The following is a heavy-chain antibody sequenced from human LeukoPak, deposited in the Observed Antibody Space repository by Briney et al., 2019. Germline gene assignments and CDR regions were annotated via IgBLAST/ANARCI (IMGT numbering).Heavy chain of an antibody. V-gene: IGHV3-30*18. CDR3: AKTKGYSYGYYFDY. CDR2: MSYDGFNK. J-gene: IGHJ4*02. CDR1: GFTFRSYA. Sequence: PGRSLRLSCAASGFTFRSYAMHWVRQSLGKGLEWVAVMSYDGFNKYYADSVKGRFTISRDNSKNTLYLQMNSLRAEDTAVYYCAKTKGYSYGYYFDYWGQGTLVTVSS. D-gene: IGHD5-18*01.